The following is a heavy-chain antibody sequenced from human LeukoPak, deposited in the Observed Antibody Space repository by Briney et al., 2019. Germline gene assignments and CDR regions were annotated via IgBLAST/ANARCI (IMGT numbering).Heavy chain of an antibody. D-gene: IGHD3-10*01. CDR2: INPNSGGT. J-gene: IGHJ6*03. CDR1: GYTFTGYY. V-gene: IGHV1-2*02. CDR3: ARDGRGFGESSGYYMDV. Sequence: ASVKVSCKASGYTFTGYYMHWVRQAPGQGLEWMGWINPNSGGTNYAQKFQGRVTMTRDTSISTAYMELSSLRSEDTAVYYCARDGRGFGESSGYYMDVWGKGTTVTVSS.